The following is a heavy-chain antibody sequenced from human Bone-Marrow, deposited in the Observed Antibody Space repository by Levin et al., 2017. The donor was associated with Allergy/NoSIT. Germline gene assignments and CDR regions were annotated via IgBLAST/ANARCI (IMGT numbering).Heavy chain of an antibody. D-gene: IGHD5-12*01. J-gene: IGHJ4*02. V-gene: IGHV1-8*01. CDR3: ARGELGSGYLFDY. Sequence: ASVKVSCKTSGYTFTSFDINWVRQATGQGLEWMGWMYPNSDNAAYAQKSQGRVTMTRNTSISTAYMELSSLRSEDTAIYYCARGELGSGYLFDYWGQGALVTVSS. CDR2: MYPNSDNA. CDR1: GYTFTSFD.